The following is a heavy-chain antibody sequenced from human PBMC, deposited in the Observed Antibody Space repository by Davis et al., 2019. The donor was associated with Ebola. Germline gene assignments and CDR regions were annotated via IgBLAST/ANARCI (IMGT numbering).Heavy chain of an antibody. CDR3: AREDSYSGSFDPPYYFDY. CDR1: GYTFTDYH. CDR2: IGNTNDNR. V-gene: IGHV1-18*01. Sequence: ASVKVSCKASGYTFTDYHITWVRQAPGQGLEWMGWIGNTNDNRKYAQKFQDRITMTTDTSTSTAYMELRSLRSDDTAVYYCAREDSYSGSFDPPYYFDYWGQGTLVTVSS. J-gene: IGHJ4*02. D-gene: IGHD1-26*01.